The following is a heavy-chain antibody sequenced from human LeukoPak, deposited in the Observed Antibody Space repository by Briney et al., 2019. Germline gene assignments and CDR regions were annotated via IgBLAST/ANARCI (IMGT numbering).Heavy chain of an antibody. CDR1: GFTSSHYA. Sequence: GGSLRLSCAVSGFTSSHYATSWVRQALGKGLEWVSSISGSGDNTYYADSAKGRLTISRDNPKNALYLQMNSLRAEDTAIYYCAKGRSHFWSDYVYWGQGTLVTVSS. V-gene: IGHV3-23*01. D-gene: IGHD3-3*02. CDR2: ISGSGDNT. J-gene: IGHJ4*02. CDR3: AKGRSHFWSDYVY.